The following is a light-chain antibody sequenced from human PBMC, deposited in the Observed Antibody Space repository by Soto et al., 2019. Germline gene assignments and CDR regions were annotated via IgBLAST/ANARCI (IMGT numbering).Light chain of an antibody. V-gene: IGKV3-15*01. CDR3: QQYTNWRT. J-gene: IGKJ1*01. CDR1: QSVSSN. Sequence: EIVMKQSPATLSVSQGERATLSCRASQSVSSNLVWYQQNPGQAPRLLIYDESTRATGIPARFSGSGSGTELTLTISSLQSEDFAVYYCQQYTNWRTFGQGTKVDI. CDR2: DES.